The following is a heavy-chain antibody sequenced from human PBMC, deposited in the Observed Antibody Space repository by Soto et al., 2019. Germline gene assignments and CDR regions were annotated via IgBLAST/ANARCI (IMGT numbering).Heavy chain of an antibody. CDR1: GITFSSYS. CDR3: ARDPRIAAAGTLGWFDP. J-gene: IGHJ5*02. CDR2: ISSSSSYI. D-gene: IGHD6-13*01. Sequence: GGSLRLSCVASGITFSSYSMNWVRQAPGKGLEWVSSISSSSSYIYYADSVKGRFTISRDNAKNSLYLQMNSLRAEDTAVYYCARDPRIAAAGTLGWFDPWGQGTLVTVSS. V-gene: IGHV3-21*01.